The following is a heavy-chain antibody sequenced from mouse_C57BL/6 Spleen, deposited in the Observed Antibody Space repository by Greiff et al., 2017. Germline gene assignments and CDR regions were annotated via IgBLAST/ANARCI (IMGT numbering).Heavy chain of an antibody. CDR2: IDPSDSET. J-gene: IGHJ4*01. D-gene: IGHD1-1*01. CDR1: GYTFTSYW. CDR3: ARTEYYYGSSYDGAMDY. Sequence: QVQLQQPGAELVRPGSSVKLSCKASGYTFTSYWMHWVKQRPIQGLEWIGNIDPSDSETHYNQKFKDKATLTVDKSSSTAYRQLSSLTSEDSAVYYCARTEYYYGSSYDGAMDYWGQGTSVTVAS. V-gene: IGHV1-52*01.